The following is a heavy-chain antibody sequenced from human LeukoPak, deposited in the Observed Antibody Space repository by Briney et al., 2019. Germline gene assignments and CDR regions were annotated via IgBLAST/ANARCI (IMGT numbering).Heavy chain of an antibody. CDR2: IYTSGST. V-gene: IGHV4-4*07. Sequence: PSETLSLTCTVSGGSISSYYWSWIRQPAGKGLEWLGRIYTSGSTNYNPSLKSRVTMSVDTSKNQFSLKLSSVTAADTAVYCCARGTGYYYYYGMDVWGQGTTVTVSS. J-gene: IGHJ6*02. CDR1: GGSISSYY. D-gene: IGHD2-8*02. CDR3: ARGTGYYYYYGMDV.